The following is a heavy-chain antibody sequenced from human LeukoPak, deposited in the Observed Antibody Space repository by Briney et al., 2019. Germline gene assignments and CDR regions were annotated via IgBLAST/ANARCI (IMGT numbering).Heavy chain of an antibody. CDR3: ARNLGPFDV. Sequence: GGSLRLSCAASGFTFNDFAMTWVRQAPGKGLEWVSTIADAGTYYADSVKGRFIISRDNSKNMLYLQLNSLRAYDTAMYYCARNLGPFDVRGHGTMVTVSS. CDR1: GFTFNDFA. V-gene: IGHV3-23*01. CDR2: IADAGT. J-gene: IGHJ3*01. D-gene: IGHD3-16*01.